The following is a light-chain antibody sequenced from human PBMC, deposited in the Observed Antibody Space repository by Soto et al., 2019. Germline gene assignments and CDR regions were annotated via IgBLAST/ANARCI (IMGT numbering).Light chain of an antibody. CDR2: DAS. CDR1: QSVSSSY. Sequence: EIVLTQSPGTLSLSPGERATLSCRASQSVSSSYLAWYQQKPGQAPRLLIYDASSRATGIPDRFSGSGSGTDFTHTISRLEPEDFAVYYCQQYGNAPPGRTFGGLTTVEIK. V-gene: IGKV3-20*01. J-gene: IGKJ4*01. CDR3: QQYGNAPPGRT.